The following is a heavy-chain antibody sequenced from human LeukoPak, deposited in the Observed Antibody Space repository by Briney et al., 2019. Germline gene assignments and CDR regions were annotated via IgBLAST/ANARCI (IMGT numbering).Heavy chain of an antibody. D-gene: IGHD3-3*01. V-gene: IGHV3-30-3*01. J-gene: IGHJ6*02. Sequence: GGSLRLSCAASGFTFSSYAMHWVRQAPGKGLEWVAVISYDGSNKYYADSVKGRFTISRDNSKNTLYLQTNSLRAEDTAVYYCASTYYDFWSGYSYYYYGVDVWGQGTTVTVSS. CDR1: GFTFSSYA. CDR2: ISYDGSNK. CDR3: ASTYYDFWSGYSYYYYGVDV.